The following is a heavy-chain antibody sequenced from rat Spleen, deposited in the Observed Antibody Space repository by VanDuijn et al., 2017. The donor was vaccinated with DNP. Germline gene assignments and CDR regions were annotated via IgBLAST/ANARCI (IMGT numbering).Heavy chain of an antibody. CDR1: GFTFSNYY. Sequence: EVQLVESGGGLVQPGRSLKLSCAASGFTFSNYYMAWVRQAPTKGLELVAYLSTDGGITYYRDSVKGRFTLSRDNAESNLYLQIASLRSEDTATYYCAGRPPPTRGPFDYWGQGVTVTVSS. CDR2: LSTDGGIT. D-gene: IGHD1-4*01. V-gene: IGHV5-27*01. J-gene: IGHJ2*01. CDR3: AGRPPPTRGPFDY.